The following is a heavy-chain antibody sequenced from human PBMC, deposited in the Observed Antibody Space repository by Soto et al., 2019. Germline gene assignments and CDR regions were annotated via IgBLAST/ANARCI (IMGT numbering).Heavy chain of an antibody. J-gene: IGHJ4*02. V-gene: IGHV3-48*01. CDR2: IDYIGNTK. D-gene: IGHD6-19*01. Sequence: GGSLRLSCAASEFTFSPYSVNWVRQAPGKGLERVSCIDYIGNTKFYADSVKGRFTITSDNAKNSPYLQMNSLRADDTAVYYCARGYGQWLVRAPFDYWGQGTLVTVSS. CDR1: EFTFSPYS. CDR3: ARGYGQWLVRAPFDY.